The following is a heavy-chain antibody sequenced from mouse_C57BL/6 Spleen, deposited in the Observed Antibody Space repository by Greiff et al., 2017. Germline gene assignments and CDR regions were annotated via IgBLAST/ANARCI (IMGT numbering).Heavy chain of an antibody. Sequence: QVQLQQPGAELVKPGASVKLSCKASGYTFTSYWMHWVKQRPGQGLEWIGMIHPNSGSTNYNEKFKSKATLTVDKSSSTAYMQLSSLTSEDSAVYYCARSEGNWDGSMDCWGPGASVTVSS. CDR1: GYTFTSYW. D-gene: IGHD4-1*02. V-gene: IGHV1-64*01. CDR3: ARSEGNWDGSMDC. CDR2: IHPNSGST. J-gene: IGHJ4*01.